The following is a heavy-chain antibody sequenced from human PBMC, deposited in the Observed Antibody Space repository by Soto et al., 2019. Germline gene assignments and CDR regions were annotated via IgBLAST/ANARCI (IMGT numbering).Heavy chain of an antibody. CDR2: MNPNSGNT. Sequence: ASVKVSCKASGYTFTSYDINWVRQATGQGLEWMGWMNPNSGNTGYAQKFQGRVTMTRNTSISTAYMELSSLRSEDTAVYYCARGLASIVVVPAGNYYYYMDVWGKGTTVTVSS. V-gene: IGHV1-8*01. CDR3: ARGLASIVVVPAGNYYYYMDV. D-gene: IGHD2-2*01. CDR1: GYTFTSYD. J-gene: IGHJ6*03.